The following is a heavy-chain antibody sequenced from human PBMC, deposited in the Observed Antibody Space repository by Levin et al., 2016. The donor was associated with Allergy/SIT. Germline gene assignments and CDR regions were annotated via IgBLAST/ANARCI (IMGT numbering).Heavy chain of an antibody. Sequence: WVRQAPGQGLEWMGWINPNSGGTNYAQKFQGRVTMTRDTSISTAYMELSRLRSDDTAVYYCARDVLAYCGGDCLVGYWGQGTLVTVSS. V-gene: IGHV1-2*02. CDR2: INPNSGGT. D-gene: IGHD2-21*02. CDR3: ARDVLAYCGGDCLVGY. J-gene: IGHJ4*02.